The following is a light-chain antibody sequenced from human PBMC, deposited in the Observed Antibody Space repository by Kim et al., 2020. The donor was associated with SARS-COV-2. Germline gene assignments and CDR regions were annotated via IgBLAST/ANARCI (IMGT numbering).Light chain of an antibody. CDR3: QQRNNWPRT. V-gene: IGKV3-11*01. CDR1: QSDSRT. J-gene: IGKJ1*01. CDR2: DAS. Sequence: LCPEKRGPLHCRASQSDSRTLAWYQQKPGQTPRLLIYDASNRGTGIPARLRGSGSGTDVTLTISSLEPEDFAVYYFQQRNNWPRTFGQRTKVDLK.